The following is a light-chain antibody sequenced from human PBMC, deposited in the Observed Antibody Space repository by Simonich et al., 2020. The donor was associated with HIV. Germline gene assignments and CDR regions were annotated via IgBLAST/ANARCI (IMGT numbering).Light chain of an antibody. CDR1: QVSSSA. Sequence: ALQLTQSPSSLSASLGDRVTITCRASQVSSSALAWYQRKPGKAPHLRIYAASSLKSGGPSRFSGSGSGTDFTLIISSLQPEDFATYDCKQSNYTPYTFGQGTKLEIK. V-gene: IGKV1D-13*01. CDR2: AAS. CDR3: KQSNYTPYT. J-gene: IGKJ2*01.